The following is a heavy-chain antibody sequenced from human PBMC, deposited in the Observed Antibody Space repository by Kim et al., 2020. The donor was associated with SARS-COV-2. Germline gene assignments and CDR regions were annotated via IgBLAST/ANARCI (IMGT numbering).Heavy chain of an antibody. CDR1: GGSISSYY. D-gene: IGHD4-17*01. J-gene: IGHJ3*02. CDR3: ASWAYGDYGFAFDI. Sequence: SETLSLTCTVSGGSISSYYWSWIRQPPGKGLEWIGYIYYSGSTNYNPSLKSRVTISVDTSKNQFSLKLSSVTAADTAVYYCASWAYGDYGFAFDIWGQGTMVTVSS. V-gene: IGHV4-59*01. CDR2: IYYSGST.